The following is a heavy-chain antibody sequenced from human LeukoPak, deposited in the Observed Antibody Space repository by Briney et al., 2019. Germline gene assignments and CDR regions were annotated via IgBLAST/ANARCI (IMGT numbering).Heavy chain of an antibody. J-gene: IGHJ4*02. V-gene: IGHV3-23*01. D-gene: IGHD2-21*01. Sequence: GGSLRLSCAASGFTFSSYAMSWVRQAPGKGLDWVSAISINGDTTYYADSAKGRFTISRDNSKNRLFLQMNSLRAEDTAVYYCTKSIAQDYFDYWGQGTLVTVSS. CDR3: TKSIAQDYFDY. CDR2: ISINGDTT. CDR1: GFTFSSYA.